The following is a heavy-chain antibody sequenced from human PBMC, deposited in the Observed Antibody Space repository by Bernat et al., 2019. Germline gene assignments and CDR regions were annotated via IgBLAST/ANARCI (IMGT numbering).Heavy chain of an antibody. Sequence: EVQLVESGGGLVQPGGSLRLSCAASGFTFSSYEMNWVRQAPGKGLEWVSYISSSGSTIYYADSVKGRFTISRDNAKNSLYLQMNSPRAEDTAVYYCARETVVAATRIQTLDYWGQGTLVTVSS. D-gene: IGHD2-15*01. CDR1: GFTFSSYE. CDR3: ARETVVAATRIQTLDY. V-gene: IGHV3-48*03. CDR2: ISSSGSTI. J-gene: IGHJ4*02.